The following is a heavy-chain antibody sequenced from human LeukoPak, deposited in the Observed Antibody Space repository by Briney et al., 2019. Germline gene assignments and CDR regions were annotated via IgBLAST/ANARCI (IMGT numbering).Heavy chain of an antibody. CDR1: GFTFDDYD. CDR2: INWHGGSI. J-gene: IGHJ4*02. V-gene: IGHV3-20*04. Sequence: GGSLRLSCAASGFTFDDYDMSWVRQAPGKGLEWVSGINWHGGSIGYADSVKGRLTISRDSAKNSLYLQMNSLRAEDTAVYSCARHLSGVTGYTYGRGIDYWGQGTLVTVSS. D-gene: IGHD5-18*01. CDR3: ARHLSGVTGYTYGRGIDY.